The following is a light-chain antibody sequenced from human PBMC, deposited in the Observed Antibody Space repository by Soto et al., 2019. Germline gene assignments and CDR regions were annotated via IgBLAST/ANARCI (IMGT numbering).Light chain of an antibody. CDR2: GAS. CDR3: QQYGSSPTWT. Sequence: EIVMTQSPATLSVSPGERATLSCRASQSVNSNLAWYQQKPGQAPRLLIYGASTRATGIPGRFSGSGSGTNFTLTISRLEPEDSAMYYCQQYGSSPTWTFGQGTKVDIK. V-gene: IGKV3-20*01. CDR1: QSVNSN. J-gene: IGKJ1*01.